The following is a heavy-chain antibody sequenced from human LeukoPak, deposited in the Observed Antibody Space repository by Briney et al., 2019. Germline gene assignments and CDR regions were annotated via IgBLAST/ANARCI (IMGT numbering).Heavy chain of an antibody. J-gene: IGHJ4*02. V-gene: IGHV3-49*04. Sequence: GGSLRLSCTASGFTFGDYAMSWVRQAPGKGLEWVGFIRSKAYGGTTEYAASVKGRFTISRDDSKSIAYLQMNSLKTEDTAVYYCTRGYDSSGYYYWGQGTLVTVSS. CDR2: IRSKAYGGTT. D-gene: IGHD3-22*01. CDR3: TRGYDSSGYYY. CDR1: GFTFGDYA.